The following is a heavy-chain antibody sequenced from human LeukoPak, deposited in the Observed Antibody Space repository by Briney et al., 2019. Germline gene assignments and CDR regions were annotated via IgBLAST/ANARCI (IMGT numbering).Heavy chain of an antibody. D-gene: IGHD3-16*01. CDR2: IYVSGST. J-gene: IGHJ5*02. V-gene: IGHV4-4*07. CDR1: GGSISSYY. Sequence: SETLSLTCTVSGGSISSYYWSWIRRPAGKGLEWIGRIYVSGSTNYSPSLKSRVTMSVDTSKNQFSLKLSSVTAADTAVYYCARDIVDYGLLGWFDPWGQGTLVTVSS. CDR3: ARDIVDYGLLGWFDP.